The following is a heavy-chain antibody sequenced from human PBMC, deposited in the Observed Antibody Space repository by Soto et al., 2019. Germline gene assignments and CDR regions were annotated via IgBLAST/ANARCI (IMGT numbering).Heavy chain of an antibody. Sequence: PGESLKISCKGSGYSFTSYWIGWVRQMPGKGLEWMGIIYPGDSDTRYSPSFQGQVTISADKSISTAYLQWSSLKASDTAMYYCARRQAITMVRGVHYGMDVWGQGTTVTVSS. CDR2: IYPGDSDT. D-gene: IGHD3-10*01. J-gene: IGHJ6*02. CDR3: ARRQAITMVRGVHYGMDV. V-gene: IGHV5-51*01. CDR1: GYSFTSYW.